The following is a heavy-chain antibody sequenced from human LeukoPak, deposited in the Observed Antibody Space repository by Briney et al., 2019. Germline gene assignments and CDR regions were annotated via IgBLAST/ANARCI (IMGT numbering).Heavy chain of an antibody. J-gene: IGHJ4*02. CDR1: GFTFSRYG. CDR2: VSYDGSNK. Sequence: GGSLRLSCAASGFTFSRYGMHWVRQASGKGLEWVALVSYDGSNKYYADSVKGRFTISRDNSKNTLYLQMNSLRPEDTAVYYCARDVSGFGELYYFDYWGQGTLVIVSS. CDR3: ARDVSGFGELYYFDY. D-gene: IGHD3-10*01. V-gene: IGHV3-30*03.